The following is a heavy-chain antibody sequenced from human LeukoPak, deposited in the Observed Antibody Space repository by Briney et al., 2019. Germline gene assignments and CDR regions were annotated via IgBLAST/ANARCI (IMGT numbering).Heavy chain of an antibody. Sequence: GASVKVSCKASGYTFTSFGIIWVRQAPGQGLEWMGWISAYNGNTNYAQKVQGRITMTTDRSTSTAYMELRSLRPDDTAVYYCARDNLGFDYWGQGTLVTVSS. CDR1: GYTFTSFG. CDR3: ARDNLGFDY. CDR2: ISAYNGNT. J-gene: IGHJ4*02. V-gene: IGHV1-18*01. D-gene: IGHD7-27*01.